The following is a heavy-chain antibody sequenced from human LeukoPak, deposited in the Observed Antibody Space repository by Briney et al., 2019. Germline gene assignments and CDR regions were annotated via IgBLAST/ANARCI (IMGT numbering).Heavy chain of an antibody. V-gene: IGHV3-48*01. CDR3: ARVRYYMDV. Sequence: GGSLRLSCAASGLTFSSYSMNLVRQAAGKGLEWVSYISSSSSTIYYADSVKGRFTISRDNAKNSLYLQMNSLRAEDTAVYYCARVRYYMDVWGKGTTVTVSS. CDR2: ISSSSSTI. J-gene: IGHJ6*03. CDR1: GLTFSSYS.